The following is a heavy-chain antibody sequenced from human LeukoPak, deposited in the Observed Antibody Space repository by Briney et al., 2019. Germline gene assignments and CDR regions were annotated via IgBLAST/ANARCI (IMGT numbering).Heavy chain of an antibody. V-gene: IGHV3-53*01. CDR2: IYSGGST. J-gene: IGHJ4*02. CDR1: GFIFSSYS. D-gene: IGHD5-24*01. Sequence: PGGSLRLSCAASGFIFSSYSMNWVRQAPGKGLEWVSVIYSGGSTYYADSVKGRFTISRDNSKNTLYLQMNSLRAEDTAVYYCARVGDGYNYGDDYWGQGTLVTVSS. CDR3: ARVGDGYNYGDDY.